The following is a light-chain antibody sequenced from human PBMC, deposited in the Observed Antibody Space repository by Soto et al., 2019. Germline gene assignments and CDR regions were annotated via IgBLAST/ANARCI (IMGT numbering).Light chain of an antibody. CDR3: QKYNSSPRT. Sequence: DIQMTQSPSSLPASVGHRLTLTYPARHVSSNYLAWCQQKPGKVPKLLIYAASTWQSGVPARFSGSGSGTDFTLTISSLQPEDFATYYCQKYNSSPRTFGGGTKVDIK. V-gene: IGKV1-27*01. CDR2: AAS. CDR1: HVSSNY. J-gene: IGKJ4*01.